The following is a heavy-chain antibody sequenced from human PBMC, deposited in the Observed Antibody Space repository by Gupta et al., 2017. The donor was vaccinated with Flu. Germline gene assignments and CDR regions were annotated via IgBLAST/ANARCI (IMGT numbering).Heavy chain of an antibody. D-gene: IGHD6-19*01. V-gene: IGHV1-2*02. Sequence: AQKFQDRVILTADTSADTAYMELTRLTSDDTAVYYCARLYSAGWYGFDFWGQGTPVTVSS. CDR3: ARLYSAGWYGFDF. J-gene: IGHJ4*02.